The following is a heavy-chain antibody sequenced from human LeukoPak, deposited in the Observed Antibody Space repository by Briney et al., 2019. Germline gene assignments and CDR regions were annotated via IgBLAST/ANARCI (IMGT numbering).Heavy chain of an antibody. J-gene: IGHJ4*02. V-gene: IGHV3-9*01. CDR3: AKDREYSYGNDY. CDR1: GFTFDDYA. CDR2: ISWNSGSI. D-gene: IGHD5-18*01. Sequence: SGRSLRLSCAASGFTFDDYAMHWVRQAPGKGLEWVSGISWNSGSIGYADSVKGRFTISRDNSRDTLYLQMNSLRADDTAVFYCAKDREYSYGNDYWGQGTLVTVSS.